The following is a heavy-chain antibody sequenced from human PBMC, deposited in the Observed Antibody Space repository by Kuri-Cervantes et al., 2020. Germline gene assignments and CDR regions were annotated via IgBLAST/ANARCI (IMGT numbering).Heavy chain of an antibody. J-gene: IGHJ3*02. V-gene: IGHV3-53*04. CDR2: IYSGGRT. D-gene: IGHD2-21*02. CDR3: ARDATVCGGDCYSIDGAFDI. Sequence: GGSLRLSCAAAGFTVSSNYIRWVRQAPGKGLEWVSSIYSGGRTYYAGSVKGRFTISRHNSKNTLYLQMNSLRAEDTAVYYCARDATVCGGDCYSIDGAFDIWGQGTMVTVSS. CDR1: GFTVSSNY.